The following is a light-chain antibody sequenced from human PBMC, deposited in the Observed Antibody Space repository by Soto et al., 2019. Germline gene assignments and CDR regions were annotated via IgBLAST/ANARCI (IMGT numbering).Light chain of an antibody. V-gene: IGLV2-23*01. CDR2: EGS. J-gene: IGLJ1*01. CDR3: CSYARSSTYV. Sequence: ALTQPASVSGSPGQSITISCTGTSGDVGSYNLVSWYQHHPGKAPKLMIYEGSKRPSGVSNRFSGSKSGSTASLTISGLQAEDEADYYCCSYARSSTYVFGTGTKVTVL. CDR1: SGDVGSYNL.